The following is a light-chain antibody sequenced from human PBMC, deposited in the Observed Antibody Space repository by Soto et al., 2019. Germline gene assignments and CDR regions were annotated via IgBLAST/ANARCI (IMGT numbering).Light chain of an antibody. V-gene: IGLV4-69*01. CDR2: INSDGSH. CDR3: QSLGTGIQV. CDR1: SGHSTYA. Sequence: QAVVTQSPSVSASLGASVTLTCTLSSGHSTYAIAWHQQQSEKGPRFLLKINSDGSHSKGDGFFDRFSGSSSGADRHLTISSLQSEDEADYYCQSLGTGIQVFGGGTKVTVL. J-gene: IGLJ3*02.